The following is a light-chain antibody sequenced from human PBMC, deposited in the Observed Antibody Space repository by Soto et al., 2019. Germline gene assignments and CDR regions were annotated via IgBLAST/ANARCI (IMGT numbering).Light chain of an antibody. CDR3: VLYMGSGIWV. J-gene: IGLJ3*02. V-gene: IGLV8-61*01. Sequence: QTVVTQEPSFSVSPGGTVTLTCGLSSGSVSASYYPSWYQQTPRQAPRTLIYNTNTRSSGVPDRFSGSILGNKAALTITGAQADDDSDYYCVLYMGSGIWVFGGGTKLTVL. CDR2: NTN. CDR1: SGSVSASYY.